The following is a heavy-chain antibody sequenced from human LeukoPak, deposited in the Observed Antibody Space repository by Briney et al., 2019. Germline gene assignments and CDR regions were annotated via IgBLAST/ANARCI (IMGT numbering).Heavy chain of an antibody. CDR3: ARRDYYYYYMDV. Sequence: EASVKVSCKASGGTFSSYAISWVRQAPGQGLKWMGGIIPIFGTANYAQKFQGRVTITTDESTSTAYMELSSLRSEDTAVYYCARRDYYYYYMDVWGKGTTVTVSS. CDR2: IIPIFGTA. CDR1: GGTFSSYA. J-gene: IGHJ6*03. V-gene: IGHV1-69*05.